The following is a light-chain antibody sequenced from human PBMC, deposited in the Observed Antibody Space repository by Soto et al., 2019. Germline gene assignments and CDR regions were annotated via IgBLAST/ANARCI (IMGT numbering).Light chain of an antibody. V-gene: IGKV3-20*01. CDR3: QQYGSSPPLT. Sequence: EIVLMQSPGTLSLSPGERATLSCRASQSVSNNYVAWYQQKPGQAPRLLIAGASSRATGIPDRFSGSGSGTDFPLTISRLELEDFAVYYCQQYGSSPPLTFGGGTKVDIK. CDR1: QSVSNNY. J-gene: IGKJ4*01. CDR2: GAS.